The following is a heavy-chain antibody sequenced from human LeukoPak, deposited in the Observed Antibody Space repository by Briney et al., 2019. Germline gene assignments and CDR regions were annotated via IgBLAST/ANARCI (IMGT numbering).Heavy chain of an antibody. CDR3: ARIDAFDI. V-gene: IGHV3-48*04. CDR2: ISSSSNTI. Sequence: GGSLRLSCAASGFTFSSYSMNWVRQAPGKGLEWVSYISSSSNTIYYADSVKGRFTISRDNAKNSLYLQMNSLRAEDTAVYYCARIDAFDIWGQGTLVTVSS. CDR1: GFTFSSYS. J-gene: IGHJ3*02.